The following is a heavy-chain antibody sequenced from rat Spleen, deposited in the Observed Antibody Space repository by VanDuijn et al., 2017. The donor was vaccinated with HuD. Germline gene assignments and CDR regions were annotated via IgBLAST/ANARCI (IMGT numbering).Heavy chain of an antibody. CDR3: TRDGWGY. CDR2: IWTGGST. J-gene: IGHJ2*01. V-gene: IGHV2-30*01. CDR1: GFSLTSYN. Sequence: QVQLKESGPGLVQPSQTLSLTCTVSGFSLTSYNVHWVRQPTGKGLEWMGVIWTGGSTDYNSALKSRLSISRDTSKSQVFLKMNSLQTEDTAIYYCTRDGWGYWGQGVMVTVSS. D-gene: IGHD5-1*01.